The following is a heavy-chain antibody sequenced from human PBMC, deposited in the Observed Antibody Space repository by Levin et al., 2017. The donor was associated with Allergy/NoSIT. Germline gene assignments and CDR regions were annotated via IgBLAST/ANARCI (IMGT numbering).Heavy chain of an antibody. CDR3: ARDNYDSSGYYEATYYYYGMDV. CDR2: ISYDGSNK. V-gene: IGHV3-30-3*01. D-gene: IGHD3-22*01. CDR1: GFTFSSYA. Sequence: GESLKISCAASGFTFSSYAMHWVRQAPGKGLEWVAVISYDGSNKYYADSVKGRFTISRDNSKNTLYLQMNSLRAEDTAVYYCARDNYDSSGYYEATYYYYGMDVWGQGTTVTVSS. J-gene: IGHJ6*02.